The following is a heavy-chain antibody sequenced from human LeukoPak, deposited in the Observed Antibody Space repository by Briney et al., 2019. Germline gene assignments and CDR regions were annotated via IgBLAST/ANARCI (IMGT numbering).Heavy chain of an antibody. D-gene: IGHD2-2*01. CDR2: TYPGTSET. V-gene: IGHV5-51*01. CDR3: TRGDIVLVSAVGAYNWFDS. J-gene: IGHJ5*01. CDR1: GYSFTTFW. Sequence: KPGDSLKISCKASGYSFTTFWIGWVRQMPGKGLEWMGVTYPGTSETRYSPSFRGQVTISADKSITTTYLQWSSLKASDSAIYYCTRGDIVLVSAVGAYNWFDSWGQGTLVTVSS.